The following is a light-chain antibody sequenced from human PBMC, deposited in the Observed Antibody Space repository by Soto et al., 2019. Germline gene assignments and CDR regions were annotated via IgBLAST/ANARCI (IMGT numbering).Light chain of an antibody. Sequence: EIVLTQSPGTLSLSPGERATLSSRASQSVTSTYLAWYQQKPGQAPRLLIYDASSRATGIPDRFSGSGSGTDFTLTISRLEPEDFAVYYCQRYDISPFPFGQGTKLEIK. V-gene: IGKV3-20*01. J-gene: IGKJ2*01. CDR3: QRYDISPFP. CDR2: DAS. CDR1: QSVTSTY.